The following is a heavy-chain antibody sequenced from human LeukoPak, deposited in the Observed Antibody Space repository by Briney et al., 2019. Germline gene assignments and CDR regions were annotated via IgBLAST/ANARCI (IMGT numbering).Heavy chain of an antibody. CDR1: GFSFNTYG. J-gene: IGHJ6*03. D-gene: IGHD6-6*01. Sequence: GGSLRLSCTASGFSFNTYGIHWVRQAPGKGLEWVAVISYDGTNKYYADSVKGRFTLSRDNSMNTVFLQMNSLRADDTAVYYCARDGGGIAARPFYYYFLDVWGKGTTVTVSS. V-gene: IGHV3-30*01. CDR3: ARDGGGIAARPFYYYFLDV. CDR2: ISYDGTNK.